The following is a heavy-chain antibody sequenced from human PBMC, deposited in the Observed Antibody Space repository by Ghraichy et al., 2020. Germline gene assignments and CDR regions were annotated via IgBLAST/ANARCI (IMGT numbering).Heavy chain of an antibody. J-gene: IGHJ5*02. CDR2: IYYSGST. D-gene: IGHD3-9*01. V-gene: IGHV4-31*03. CDR1: AGSISSGGYY. CDR3: ARGTLGLYYDILTGYSPYNWFDP. Sequence: SETLSLTCTVSAGSISSGGYYWSWIRQHPGKGLEWIGYIYYSGSTYYNPSLKSRVTISVDTSKNQFSLKLSSVTAADTAVYYCARGTLGLYYDILTGYSPYNWFDPWGQGTLVTVSS.